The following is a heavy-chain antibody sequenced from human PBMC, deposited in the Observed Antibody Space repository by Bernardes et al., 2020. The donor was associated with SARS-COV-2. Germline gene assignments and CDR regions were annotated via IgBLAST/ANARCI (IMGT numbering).Heavy chain of an antibody. V-gene: IGHV3-48*01. CDR3: ARLIAVAGYYYYGMDV. Sequence: GALRLSCAASGFTFSSYSMNWVRQAPGKGLEWVSYISSSSSTIYYADSVKGRFTISRDNAKNSLYLQMNSLRAEDTAVYYCARLIAVAGYYYYGMDVWGQGTTVTVSS. J-gene: IGHJ6*02. CDR2: ISSSSSTI. CDR1: GFTFSSYS. D-gene: IGHD6-19*01.